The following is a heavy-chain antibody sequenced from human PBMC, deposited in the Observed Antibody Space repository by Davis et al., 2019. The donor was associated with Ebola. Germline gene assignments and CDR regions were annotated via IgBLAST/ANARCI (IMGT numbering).Heavy chain of an antibody. Sequence: ASVKVSCKASGYTFPSYDINWVRQATGQGPEWMGWMNPNSGNTGYVQKFQGRVIMTRDTSTTTAYMELNSLRSEDTAVYYCARRRSSRTTTITYFDYWGQGTLVTVSS. D-gene: IGHD3-9*01. CDR1: GYTFPSYD. CDR3: ARRRSSRTTTITYFDY. CDR2: MNPNSGNT. J-gene: IGHJ4*02. V-gene: IGHV1-8*01.